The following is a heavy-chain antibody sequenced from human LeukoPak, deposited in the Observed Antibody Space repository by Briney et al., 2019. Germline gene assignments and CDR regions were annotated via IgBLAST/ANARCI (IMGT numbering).Heavy chain of an antibody. J-gene: IGHJ4*02. V-gene: IGHV3-23*01. CDR3: AKADYSDRHFDY. CDR2: ISGSGGST. Sequence: PGGTLRLSCAASGFTFSSYGMSWVRQAPGKGLEWVSAISGSGGSTYYADSVKGRFTISRDNSKNTLYLQMNSLRAEDTAVYYCAKADYSDRHFDYWGQGTLVTVSS. D-gene: IGHD4-11*01. CDR1: GFTFSSYG.